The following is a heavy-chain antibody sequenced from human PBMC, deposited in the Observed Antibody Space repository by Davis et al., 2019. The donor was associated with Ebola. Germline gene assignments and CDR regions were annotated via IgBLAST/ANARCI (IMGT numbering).Heavy chain of an antibody. D-gene: IGHD3-3*01. CDR1: GFTFSNAW. Sequence: GESLKISCAASGFTFSNAWMNWVRQAPGKGLEWVGRIKSKTDGGTTDYAAPVKGRFTISRDDSKNTLYLQMNSLKTEDTAVYYCTTERRRFLRSMDVWGQGTTVTVSS. J-gene: IGHJ6*02. V-gene: IGHV3-15*07. CDR3: TTERRRFLRSMDV. CDR2: IKSKTDGGTT.